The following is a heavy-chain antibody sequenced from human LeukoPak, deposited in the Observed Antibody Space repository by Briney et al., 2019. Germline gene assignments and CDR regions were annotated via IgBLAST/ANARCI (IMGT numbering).Heavy chain of an antibody. V-gene: IGHV4-39*07. Sequence: SQTLSLTCTVSGGSISSGSYYWGWIRQPPGKGLEWIGSIYHSGSTYYNPSLKSRVTISVDTSKNQFSLKLSSVTAADTAVYYCARDGAVAGTLYWGQGTLVTVSS. CDR2: IYHSGST. CDR1: GGSISSGSYY. D-gene: IGHD6-19*01. J-gene: IGHJ4*02. CDR3: ARDGAVAGTLY.